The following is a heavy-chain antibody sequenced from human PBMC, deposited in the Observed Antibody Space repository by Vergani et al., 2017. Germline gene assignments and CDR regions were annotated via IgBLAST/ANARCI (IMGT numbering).Heavy chain of an antibody. D-gene: IGHD2-15*01. V-gene: IGHV4-59*01. CDR2: IYYSGST. Sequence: QVQLQESGPGLVKPSETLSLTCTVSGGSISSYYWSWIRQPPGKGLEWIGYIYYSGSTNYNPSLKRRVTISVDTSKNQFSLKLSSVTAADTAVYYCGRDRGVVGYNWFDPWGQGTLVTVSS. CDR1: GGSISSYY. CDR3: GRDRGVVGYNWFDP. J-gene: IGHJ5*02.